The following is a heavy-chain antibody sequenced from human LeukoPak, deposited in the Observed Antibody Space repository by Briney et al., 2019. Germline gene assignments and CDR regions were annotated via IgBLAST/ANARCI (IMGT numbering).Heavy chain of an antibody. Sequence: GGSLRLSCAASGFTFSDYYMSWIRQAPGKGLEWVSYISSSGSTIYYADSVKGRFTNSRDNAKNSLYLQMNSLRAEDTAVYYCARDYVWGSYRLVHAFDIWGQGTMVTVSS. CDR3: ARDYVWGSYRLVHAFDI. CDR1: GFTFSDYY. V-gene: IGHV3-11*04. D-gene: IGHD3-16*02. J-gene: IGHJ3*02. CDR2: ISSSGSTI.